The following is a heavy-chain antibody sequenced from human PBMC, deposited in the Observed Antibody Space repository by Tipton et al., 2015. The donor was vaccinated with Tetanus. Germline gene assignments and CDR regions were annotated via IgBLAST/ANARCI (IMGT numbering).Heavy chain of an antibody. V-gene: IGHV4-39*01. D-gene: IGHD3-10*01. Sequence: TLSLTCTVSGGSISSSSYYWGWIRQPPGKGLEWIGSIYYSGSTYYNPSLKSRVTISVDTSKNQFSLKLSSVTAADTAVYYCARQPVGNYGSGSYCDYWGQGTLVTVSS. CDR3: ARQPVGNYGSGSYCDY. CDR2: IYYSGST. J-gene: IGHJ4*02. CDR1: GGSISSSSYY.